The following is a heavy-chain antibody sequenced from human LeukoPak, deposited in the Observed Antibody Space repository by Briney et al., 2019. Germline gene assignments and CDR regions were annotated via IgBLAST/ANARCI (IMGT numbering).Heavy chain of an antibody. J-gene: IGHJ4*02. V-gene: IGHV1-69*04. CDR3: ARDDVAAAAREFDY. D-gene: IGHD6-13*01. CDR2: IIPILGIA. CDR1: GGTFSSYA. Sequence: ASVKVSCKASGGTFSSYAISWVRQAPGQGLELMGRIIPILGIANYAQKFQGRVTITADKSTSTAYMELSSLRSEDTAVYYCARDDVAAAAREFDYWGQGTLVTVSS.